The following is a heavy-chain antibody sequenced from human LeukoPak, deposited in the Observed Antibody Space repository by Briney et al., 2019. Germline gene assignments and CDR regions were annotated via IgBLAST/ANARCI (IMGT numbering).Heavy chain of an antibody. J-gene: IGHJ4*02. Sequence: SVTVSCKASGGTFSSYAISWVRQAPGQGLEWMGGIIPIFGTANYAQKFQGRVTITVDESTSTAYMELSSLRSEDTAVYYCAGAPDYCSGGSCYSDYWGQGTLVTVSS. CDR2: IIPIFGTA. CDR1: GGTFSSYA. V-gene: IGHV1-69*01. D-gene: IGHD2-15*01. CDR3: AGAPDYCSGGSCYSDY.